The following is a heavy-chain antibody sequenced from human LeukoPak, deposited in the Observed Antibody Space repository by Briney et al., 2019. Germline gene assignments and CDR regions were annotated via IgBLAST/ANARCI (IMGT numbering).Heavy chain of an antibody. D-gene: IGHD1-26*01. V-gene: IGHV4-39*01. Sequence: PSETLSLTCTVSGGSISSSSYYWGWFRQPPGKGLEWIGSINYSGSTSYNPSLKSRVTISVDTSKNQFSLKVTSVTAADTAVHYCARHVAAGRCFDYWGQGTLVTVSS. CDR3: ARHVAAGRCFDY. CDR2: INYSGST. J-gene: IGHJ4*02. CDR1: GGSISSSSYY.